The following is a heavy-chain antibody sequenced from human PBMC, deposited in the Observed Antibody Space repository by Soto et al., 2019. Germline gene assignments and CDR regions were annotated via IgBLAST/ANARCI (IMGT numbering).Heavy chain of an antibody. CDR1: GFTFSDHY. J-gene: IGHJ4*02. CDR2: SSNSGSFT. CDR3: VRSGDNYNLLDY. D-gene: IGHD1-1*01. V-gene: IGHV3-11*06. Sequence: GGSLRLSCAASGFTFSDHYMSWIRQAPGKGLEWIGYSSNSGSFTRYADSVKGRFSISRDNAKNSLYLQINSLRGDDTAIYYCVRSGDNYNLLDYWGQGTPVTVS.